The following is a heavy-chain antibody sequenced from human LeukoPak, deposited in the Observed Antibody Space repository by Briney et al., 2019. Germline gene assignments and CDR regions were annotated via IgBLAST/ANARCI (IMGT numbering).Heavy chain of an antibody. CDR3: ASNYYGSGSLDY. V-gene: IGHV4-4*09. D-gene: IGHD3-10*01. CDR1: GGSIGSYD. Sequence: SETLSLTCTASGGSIGSYDWSWIRQPPGKGLEWIGYNHALKSRVDISVDTSKNQYSLKLSSVTAADTAVYYCASNYYGSGSLDYWGQGNLVTVFS. J-gene: IGHJ4*02.